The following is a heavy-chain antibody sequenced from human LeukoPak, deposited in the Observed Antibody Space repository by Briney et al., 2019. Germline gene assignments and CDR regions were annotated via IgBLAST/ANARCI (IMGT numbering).Heavy chain of an antibody. Sequence: SETLSLTCTVSGGSISSYYWSWIRQPPGKGLEWIGYIYTSGSTNCNPSLKSRVTISVDTSKNQFSLKLSSVTAADTAVYYCARLGLRCSSTSCYKSGFDYWGQGTLVTVSS. J-gene: IGHJ4*02. V-gene: IGHV4-4*09. CDR1: GGSISSYY. D-gene: IGHD2-2*02. CDR3: ARLGLRCSSTSCYKSGFDY. CDR2: IYTSGST.